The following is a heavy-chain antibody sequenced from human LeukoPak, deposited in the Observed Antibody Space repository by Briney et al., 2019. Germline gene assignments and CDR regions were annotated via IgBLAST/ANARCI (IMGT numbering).Heavy chain of an antibody. J-gene: IGHJ6*02. CDR1: GYTFTSYA. CDR2: INAGNGNT. CDR3: ARLALYCSSTSCYTGYYYYGMDV. Sequence: ASVKVSCKASGYTFTSYAMHWVRQAPGQRLEWMGWINAGNGNTKYSQKFQGRVTITRDTSASTAYMKLSSLRSEDTAVYYCARLALYCSSTSCYTGYYYYGMDVWGQGTTVTVSS. V-gene: IGHV1-3*01. D-gene: IGHD2-2*02.